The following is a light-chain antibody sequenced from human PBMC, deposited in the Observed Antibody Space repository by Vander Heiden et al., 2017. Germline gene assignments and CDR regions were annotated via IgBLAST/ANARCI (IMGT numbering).Light chain of an antibody. Sequence: QMTQSPSSLSASVGDSVTITCQASQDTTKLLNWYQQKPGKALKLLIYGASNLESGVPSRFSGSASGTTFTLSINNPQPEDFATYFWQQDNVLRAFGQGTKLVI. CDR2: GAS. V-gene: IGKV1-33*01. CDR1: QDTTKL. J-gene: IGKJ2*01. CDR3: QQDNVLRA.